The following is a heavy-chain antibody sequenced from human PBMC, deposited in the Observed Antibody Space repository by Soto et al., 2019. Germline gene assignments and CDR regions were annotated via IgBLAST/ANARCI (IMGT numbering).Heavy chain of an antibody. Sequence: SETLSVTCGVYDGSFSGYYWSWISQPPGKRLEWIGEINHSGSTNYNPSLKSRVTISVDTSKNQFSLKLSSVTAADTAVYYCARRITPAYYYGSGSYYNEYYYYYMGVWGKGTTVTVSS. J-gene: IGHJ6*03. CDR1: DGSFSGYY. D-gene: IGHD3-10*01. CDR2: INHSGST. CDR3: ARRITPAYYYGSGSYYNEYYYYYMGV. V-gene: IGHV4-34*01.